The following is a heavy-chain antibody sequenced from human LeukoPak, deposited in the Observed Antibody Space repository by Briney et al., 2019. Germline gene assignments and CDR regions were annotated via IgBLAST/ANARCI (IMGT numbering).Heavy chain of an antibody. CDR1: GFIFSSYS. D-gene: IGHD6-6*01. J-gene: IGHJ4*02. V-gene: IGHV3-21*01. CDR3: ARMGLLYSSSAEAFEY. Sequence: GGSLRLSCAAAGFIFSSYSMNWVRQAPGKGLEWVSSISSSSSYMYYADSVKGRFTISRDNAKNSLYLQMDSLRAEDTAVYYCARMGLLYSSSAEAFEYWGQGTLVTVSS. CDR2: ISSSSSYM.